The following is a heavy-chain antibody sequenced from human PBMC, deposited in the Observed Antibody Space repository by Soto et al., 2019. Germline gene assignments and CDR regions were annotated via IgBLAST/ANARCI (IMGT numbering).Heavy chain of an antibody. CDR3: AREMSYYDSSGYYPGAYYYGMDV. V-gene: IGHV4-59*01. D-gene: IGHD3-22*01. CDR1: GGSISSYY. CDR2: IYYSGST. J-gene: IGHJ6*02. Sequence: SETLSLTCTVSGGSISSYYWSWIRQPPGKGLEWIGYIYYSGSTNYNPSLKSRVTISVDTSKNQFSLKLSSVTAADTAVYYCAREMSYYDSSGYYPGAYYYGMDVWGQGTTVTVSS.